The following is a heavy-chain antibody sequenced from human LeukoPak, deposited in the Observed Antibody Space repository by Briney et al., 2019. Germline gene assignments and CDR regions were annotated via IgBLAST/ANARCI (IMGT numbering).Heavy chain of an antibody. J-gene: IGHJ4*02. Sequence: GGSLRLSCAASGFTFSSYSVNWVRQAPGKGLEWVSSISSSSSYIYYADSVKGRFTISRDNAKNSLYLQMNSLRAEDTAVYYCASLGYCSSTSCYDGGYWGQGTLVTVSS. CDR1: GFTFSSYS. D-gene: IGHD2-2*01. V-gene: IGHV3-21*01. CDR3: ASLGYCSSTSCYDGGY. CDR2: ISSSSSYI.